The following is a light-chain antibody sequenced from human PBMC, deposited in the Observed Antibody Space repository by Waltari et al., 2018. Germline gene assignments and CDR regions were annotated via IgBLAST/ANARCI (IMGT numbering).Light chain of an antibody. CDR1: TRTVTPDYY. Sequence: QTVVTQEPSLTVSPGGTVTLPCASNTRTVTPDYYSNWFHQKPGHAPRALIFSTVHRHSWTPARFSGSLLGGRAALTLSGAQPEDEAEYYCLLYYDGAQVFGGGTKLTVL. CDR2: STV. J-gene: IGLJ3*02. V-gene: IGLV7-43*01. CDR3: LLYYDGAQV.